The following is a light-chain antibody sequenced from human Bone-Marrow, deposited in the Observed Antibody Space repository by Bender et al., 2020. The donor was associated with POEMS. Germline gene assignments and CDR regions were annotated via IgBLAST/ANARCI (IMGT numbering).Light chain of an antibody. Sequence: QSALAQPASVSGSPGQSITFSCTGTSSDVGGYDYVSWYQQHPGKAPKVLIYEVNKRPSGVSDRFSGSRSGNTASLTVSGLQAEDEADYYCCSYTSGSTLIFGGGTKVTVL. J-gene: IGLJ2*01. CDR1: SSDVGGYDY. CDR3: CSYTSGSTLI. V-gene: IGLV2-14*01. CDR2: EVN.